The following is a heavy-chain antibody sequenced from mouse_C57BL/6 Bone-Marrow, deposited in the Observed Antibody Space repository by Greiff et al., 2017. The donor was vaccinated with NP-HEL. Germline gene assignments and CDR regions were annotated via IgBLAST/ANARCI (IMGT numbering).Heavy chain of an antibody. J-gene: IGHJ1*03. CDR2: IDPENGNT. V-gene: IGHV14-4*01. Sequence: EVKLEESGAELVRPGASVKLSCTASGFNIKDDYMHWVKQRPEQGLEWIGWIDPENGNTEYASKFQGKATITADTSSNTAYLQLSSLTSEDTAVYYCAYFDVWGTGTTVTVSS. CDR1: GFNIKDDY. CDR3: AYFDV.